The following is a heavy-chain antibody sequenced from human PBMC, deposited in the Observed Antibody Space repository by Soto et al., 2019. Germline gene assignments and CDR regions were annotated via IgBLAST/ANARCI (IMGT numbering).Heavy chain of an antibody. CDR3: ARGRYSGHVTPYYYYCMDV. CDR2: IIPIFGTA. Sequence: VQLVQSGAEVKKPGSSVKVSCKASGGTFSSYAISWVRQAPGQGLEWMGGIIPIFGTANYAQKFQGRVTITADESTSTAYMELSSLRSDDTAVYYCARGRYSGHVTPYYYYCMDVWGQGTTVTVSS. J-gene: IGHJ6*02. V-gene: IGHV1-69*01. CDR1: GGTFSSYA. D-gene: IGHD5-12*01.